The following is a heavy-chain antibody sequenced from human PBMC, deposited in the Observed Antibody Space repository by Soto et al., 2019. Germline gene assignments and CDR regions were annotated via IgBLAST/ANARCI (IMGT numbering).Heavy chain of an antibody. CDR1: GFTFSSYA. CDR2: ISGSGGST. Sequence: GGSLRLSCAASGFTFSSYAMSWVRQAPGKGLEWVSAISGSGGSTYYADSVKGRFTISRDNSKNTLYLQMNSLRAEDTAVYYCAKDQYIVLMVYAISSGGVDYWGQGTLVTVSS. J-gene: IGHJ4*02. V-gene: IGHV3-23*01. CDR3: AKDQYIVLMVYAISSGGVDY. D-gene: IGHD2-8*01.